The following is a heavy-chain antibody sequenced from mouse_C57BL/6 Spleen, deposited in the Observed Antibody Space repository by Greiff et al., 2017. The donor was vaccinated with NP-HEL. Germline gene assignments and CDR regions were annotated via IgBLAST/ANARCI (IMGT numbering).Heavy chain of an antibody. V-gene: IGHV5-6*01. CDR3: ARGDAMDY. CDR1: GFTFSSYG. J-gene: IGHJ4*01. Sequence: EVQLVESGGDLVKPGGSLKLSCAASGFTFSSYGMSWVRQTPDKRLEWVATISSGGSYTYYTDSVKGRFTISRDNAKNTLYLQMSSLKSEDTAMYYCARGDAMDYWGQGTSVTVSS. CDR2: ISSGGSYT.